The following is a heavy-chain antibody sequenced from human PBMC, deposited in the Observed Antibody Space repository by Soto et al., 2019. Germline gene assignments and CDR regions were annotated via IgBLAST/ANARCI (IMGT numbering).Heavy chain of an antibody. D-gene: IGHD2-2*02. J-gene: IGHJ4*02. Sequence: SETLSLTCAVYGGSFSGYYWSWIRQPPGKGLEWIGEINHSGSTNYNPPLKSRVTISVDTSKNQFSLKLSSVTAADTAVYYCARVSDCSSTSCYTNHFDYWGQGTLVTVSS. V-gene: IGHV4-34*01. CDR1: GGSFSGYY. CDR2: INHSGST. CDR3: ARVSDCSSTSCYTNHFDY.